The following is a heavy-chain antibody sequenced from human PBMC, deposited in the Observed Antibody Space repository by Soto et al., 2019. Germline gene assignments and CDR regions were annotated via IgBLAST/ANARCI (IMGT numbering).Heavy chain of an antibody. V-gene: IGHV5-51*01. CDR2: IYPGDSDT. Sequence: GESLKISCNGSGYSFTSYWIGWVRQMPGKGLEWMGIIYPGDSDTRYGPSFQGQVTISADKSISTAYLQWSSLKASDTAMYYCARESGRGYSSSWYYYYGMDVWGQGTTVTVSS. CDR3: ARESGRGYSSSWYYYYGMDV. CDR1: GYSFTSYW. D-gene: IGHD6-13*01. J-gene: IGHJ6*02.